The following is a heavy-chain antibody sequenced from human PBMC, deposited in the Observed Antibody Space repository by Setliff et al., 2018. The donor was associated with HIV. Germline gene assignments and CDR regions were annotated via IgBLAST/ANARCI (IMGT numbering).Heavy chain of an antibody. V-gene: IGHV3-7*03. D-gene: IGHD6-19*01. CDR3: ATRAVAGLPYYFDY. CDR1: GFNFSSHT. J-gene: IGHJ4*02. Sequence: PGGSLRLSCAASGFNFSSHTMNWVRQAPGKGLERVANIKQDGSEKYYVDSVKGRFTISRDNAKNSLYLQMNSLRAEDTAIYYCATRAVAGLPYYFDYWGPGTLVTVSS. CDR2: IKQDGSEK.